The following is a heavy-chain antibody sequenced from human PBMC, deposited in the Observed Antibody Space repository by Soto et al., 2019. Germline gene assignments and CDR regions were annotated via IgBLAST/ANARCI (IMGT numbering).Heavy chain of an antibody. CDR1: GGTFSSYA. CDR2: IIPIFGTA. J-gene: IGHJ6*02. V-gene: IGHV1-69*13. D-gene: IGHD5-18*01. Sequence: SVKVSCKASGGTFSSYAISWVRQAPGQGLEWMGGIIPIFGTANYAQKFQGRVTITADESTSTAYMELSSLRSEDTAVYYCARASRQRGYSYGAYYYYYYGMDVWGQGTTVTVSS. CDR3: ARASRQRGYSYGAYYYYYYGMDV.